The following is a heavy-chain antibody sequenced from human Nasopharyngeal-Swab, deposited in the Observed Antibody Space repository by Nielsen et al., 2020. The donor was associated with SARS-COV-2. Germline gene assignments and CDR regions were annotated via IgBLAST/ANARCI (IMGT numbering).Heavy chain of an antibody. V-gene: IGHV3-23*01. CDR2: VSGRDST. D-gene: IGHD1-26*01. J-gene: IGHJ6*03. CDR3: AKDRNSAYYYYYMDV. Sequence: WIRQPPGKGLEWASSVSGRDSTYYADSVKGRFTISRDISKNTLYLQMNSLRAEDTAVYYCAKDRNSAYYYYYMDVWGKGTTVTVSS.